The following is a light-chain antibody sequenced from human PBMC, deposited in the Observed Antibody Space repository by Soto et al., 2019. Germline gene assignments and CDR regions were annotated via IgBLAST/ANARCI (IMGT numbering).Light chain of an antibody. J-gene: IGLJ1*01. CDR3: TSYAGSNNFFYV. Sequence: QSDLTQPPSATGSPGQAVTISCTGTSSDVGGYNYVSWYQQHPGKAPKPMIYEVSKRPSGVPDRFSGSKSGNTASLTVSGLQAEDEADYYCTSYAGSNNFFYVFGTGTKVTVL. V-gene: IGLV2-8*01. CDR2: EVS. CDR1: SSDVGGYNY.